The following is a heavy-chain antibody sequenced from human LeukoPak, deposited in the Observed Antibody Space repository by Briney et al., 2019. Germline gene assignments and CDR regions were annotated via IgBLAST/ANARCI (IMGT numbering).Heavy chain of an antibody. CDR1: GYTFTGYY. J-gene: IGHJ4*02. V-gene: IGHV1-2*02. CDR3: ARWYGPAIGRNNYFDY. CDR2: INPNSGGT. D-gene: IGHD1-14*01. Sequence: VASVKVSCKASGYTFTGYYMHWVRQAPGQGLEWMGWINPNSGGTNYAQKFQGRVTMTRDTSISTAYMELSRLRSDDTAVYYCARWYGPAIGRNNYFDYWGQGTLVTVSS.